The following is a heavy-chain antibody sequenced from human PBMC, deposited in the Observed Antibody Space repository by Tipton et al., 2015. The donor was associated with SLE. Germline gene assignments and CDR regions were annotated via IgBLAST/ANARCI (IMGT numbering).Heavy chain of an antibody. CDR3: ARHRVGINGDLDY. J-gene: IGHJ4*02. CDR2: IYPGDSDT. D-gene: IGHD2-21*01. Sequence: QLVQSGAEVKKPGEALQISCKTSGYSFTNFWIGWVRQMPGKGLEWMGLIYPGDSDTRYSPSFQGHITISADKSISTAFLQWNSLRASDSAIYFCARHRVGINGDLDYWGQGTLVTASS. V-gene: IGHV5-51*01. CDR1: GYSFTNFW.